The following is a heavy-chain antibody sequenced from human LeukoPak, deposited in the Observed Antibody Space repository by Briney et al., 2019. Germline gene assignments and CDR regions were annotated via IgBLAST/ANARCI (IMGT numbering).Heavy chain of an antibody. CDR1: RFTLSTYW. Sequence: GGSLRLSCAASRFTLSTYWMSWVRQAPGKGLEWVAHIKQDGSQEYYVDSVKGRFTISRDNAKNSLYLQMNSLRAEDTAVYYCARGSTYYDSSGQVPFDYWGQGTLVTVSS. CDR3: ARGSTYYDSSGQVPFDY. V-gene: IGHV3-7*01. D-gene: IGHD3-22*01. CDR2: IKQDGSQE. J-gene: IGHJ4*02.